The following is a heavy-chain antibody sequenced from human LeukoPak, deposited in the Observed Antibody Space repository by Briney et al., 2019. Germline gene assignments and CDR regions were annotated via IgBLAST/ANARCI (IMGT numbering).Heavy chain of an antibody. CDR3: AKDSSMWFGILVNYFDY. J-gene: IGHJ4*02. CDR2: ISSSGANT. CDR1: GFTFSGCD. Sequence: GGSLRLSCAASGFTFSGCDVSWVRQAPGKGLEWVSGISSSGANTHYADSVRGRFTISRDNSNNTLYLQMASLRAEDTAIYYCAKDSSMWFGILVNYFDYLGQGTLVTVSS. D-gene: IGHD3-10*01. V-gene: IGHV3-23*01.